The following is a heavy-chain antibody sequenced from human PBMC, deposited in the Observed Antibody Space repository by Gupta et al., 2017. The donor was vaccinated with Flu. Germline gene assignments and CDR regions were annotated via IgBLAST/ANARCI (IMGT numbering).Heavy chain of an antibody. CDR1: GFTFSSFA. D-gene: IGHD3-16*02. J-gene: IGHJ4*02. CDR2: ISGSGGT. CDR3: AKDSEVYRRLFDY. V-gene: IGHV3-23*01. Sequence: EVQLLESGGDLVQPGGSLRLSCTASGFTFSSFAMSWVRQAPGKGLEGVSGISGSGGTYDADAVRGRFTISRDNSRNTVFLQMNSLRVEDTAVYYCAKDSEVYRRLFDYWGQGILVTVSS.